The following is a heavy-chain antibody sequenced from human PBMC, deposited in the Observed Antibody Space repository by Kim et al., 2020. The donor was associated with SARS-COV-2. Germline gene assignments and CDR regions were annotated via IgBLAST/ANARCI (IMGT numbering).Heavy chain of an antibody. Sequence: GGSLRLSCAASGFTFSSYSMNWVRQAPGKGLEWVSSISSSSSYIYYADSVKGRFTISRDNAKNSLYLQMNSLRAEDTAVYYCARDFRTTVVTRGDYWGQGTLVTVSS. J-gene: IGHJ4*02. CDR1: GFTFSSYS. CDR2: ISSSSSYI. CDR3: ARDFRTTVVTRGDY. V-gene: IGHV3-21*01. D-gene: IGHD4-17*01.